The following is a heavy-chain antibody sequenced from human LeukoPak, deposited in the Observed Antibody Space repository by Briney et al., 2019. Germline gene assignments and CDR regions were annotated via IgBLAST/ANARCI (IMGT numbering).Heavy chain of an antibody. CDR3: ARNRQWLLADY. CDR1: GFTFSNYW. V-gene: IGHV3-7*04. Sequence: GGSLRLSCAASGFTFSNYWMSWVRRAPGEGLEWVANTKQDETEKHYGDSVKGRFTISRDNAQNSLYLQMNSLRAEDTAVYFCARNRQWLLADYWGQGTLVTVSS. J-gene: IGHJ4*02. D-gene: IGHD3-22*01. CDR2: TKQDETEK.